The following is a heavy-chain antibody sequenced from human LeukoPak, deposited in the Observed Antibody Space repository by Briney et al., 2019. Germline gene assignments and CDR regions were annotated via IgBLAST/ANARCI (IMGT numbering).Heavy chain of an antibody. V-gene: IGHV1-18*01. Sequence: ASVKVSCKASGYTFTSYGISWVRQAPGQGLEWMGWISAYNGNTNYAQKLQGRVTMTTDTSTSTAYMELRSLRSDDTAVYYCARVGGYCSGGSCYHWFDPWGQGTLVTVSS. CDR3: ARVGGYCSGGSCYHWFDP. CDR2: ISAYNGNT. J-gene: IGHJ5*02. D-gene: IGHD2-15*01. CDR1: GYTFTSYG.